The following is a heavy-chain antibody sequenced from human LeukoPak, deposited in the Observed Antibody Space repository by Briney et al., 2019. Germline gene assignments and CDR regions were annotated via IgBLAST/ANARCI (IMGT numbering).Heavy chain of an antibody. D-gene: IGHD2-15*01. J-gene: IGHJ6*02. CDR3: ACLGYCSGGSCYSGYYGMDV. CDR2: ISSSSNYI. Sequence: AGGSLRLSCVASGFTFSSYSMNWVRQAPGKGLEWVSSISSSSNYIYYADSVKGRFTISRDNAKNSLYLQMNSLRAEDTAVYYCACLGYCSGGSCYSGYYGMDVWGQGTTVTVS. CDR1: GFTFSSYS. V-gene: IGHV3-21*01.